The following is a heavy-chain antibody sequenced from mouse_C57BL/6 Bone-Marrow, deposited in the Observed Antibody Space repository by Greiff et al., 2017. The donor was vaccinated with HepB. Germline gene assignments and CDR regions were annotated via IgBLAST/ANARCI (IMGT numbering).Heavy chain of an antibody. J-gene: IGHJ4*01. Sequence: VKLVESGPGLVQPSQSLSITCTVSGFSLTSYGVHWVRQSPGKGLEWLGVIWRGGSTDYNAAFMSRLSITKDNSKSQVFFKMNSLQADDTAIYYCAKEIYDGYFYYAMDYWGQGTSVTVSS. CDR2: IWRGGST. CDR3: AKEIYDGYFYYAMDY. V-gene: IGHV2-5*01. D-gene: IGHD2-3*01. CDR1: GFSLTSYG.